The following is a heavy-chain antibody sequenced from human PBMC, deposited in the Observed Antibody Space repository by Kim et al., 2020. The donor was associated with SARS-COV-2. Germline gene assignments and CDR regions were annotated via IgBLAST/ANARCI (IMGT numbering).Heavy chain of an antibody. V-gene: IGHV3-11*05. J-gene: IGHJ4*02. CDR3: ARVSLGSSSWYYFDY. Sequence: SPTGRFTIARDNAKNSLYLQMNSLRADDTAAYYCARVSLGSSSWYYFDYWGQGTLVTVSS. D-gene: IGHD6-13*01.